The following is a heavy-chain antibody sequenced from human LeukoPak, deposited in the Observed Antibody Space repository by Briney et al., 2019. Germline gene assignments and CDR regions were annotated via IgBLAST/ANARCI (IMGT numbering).Heavy chain of an antibody. CDR2: ISSSGSTI. V-gene: IGHV3-48*03. D-gene: IGHD3-10*01. J-gene: IGHJ6*03. CDR1: GFTFRSYE. Sequence: PGGSLRLSCAASGFTFRSYEISWVRQAAGKGMEWVLYISSSGSTIYYSASLKGRFTISIDNAKHSLYLQMNSLRAEDTAVYYCARDGLLRYYYGSGSPSYYYYYMDVWGKGTELTVSS. CDR3: ARDGLLRYYYGSGSPSYYYYYMDV.